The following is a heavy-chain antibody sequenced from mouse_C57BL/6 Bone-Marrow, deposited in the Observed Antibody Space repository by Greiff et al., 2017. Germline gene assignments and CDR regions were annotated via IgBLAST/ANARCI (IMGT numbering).Heavy chain of an antibody. CDR2: IDPSDSYT. J-gene: IGHJ2*01. D-gene: IGHD1-1*01. CDR3: AREGSSSYYFDY. Sequence: VKLQQPGAELVMPGASVKLSCKASGYTFTSYWMHWVKQRPGQGLEWIGEIDPSDSYTNYNQKFKGKSTLTVDKSSSTAYMQLSSLTSEDSAVYYCAREGSSSYYFDYWGQGTTLTVSS. V-gene: IGHV1-69*01. CDR1: GYTFTSYW.